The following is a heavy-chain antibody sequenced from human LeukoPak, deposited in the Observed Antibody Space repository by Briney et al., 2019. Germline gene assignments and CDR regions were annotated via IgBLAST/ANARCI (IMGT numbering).Heavy chain of an antibody. V-gene: IGHV1-69*05. CDR1: GGTLSSYA. J-gene: IGHJ5*02. CDR3: ARDAQYYDFWSGYYTNWFDP. CDR2: IIPIFGTA. Sequence: SVKVSCKASGGTLSSYAISWVRQAPGQGLEWMGGIIPIFGTANYAQKFQGRVTITTDESTSTAYMELSSLRSEDTAVYYCARDAQYYDFWSGYYTNWFDPWGQGTLATVSS. D-gene: IGHD3-3*01.